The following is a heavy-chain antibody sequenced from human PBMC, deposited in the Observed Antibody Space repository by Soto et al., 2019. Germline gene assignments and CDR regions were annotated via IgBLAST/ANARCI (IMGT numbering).Heavy chain of an antibody. CDR1: GFTFSSYA. J-gene: IGHJ4*02. Sequence: GESLKISCAASGFTFSSYAMHWVRQAPGKGLEWVAVISYDGSNKYYADSVKGRFTISRDNSKNTLYLQMNSLRAEDTAVYYCARGTDYGDYVPPRDYFDYWGQGTLVTVSS. D-gene: IGHD4-17*01. V-gene: IGHV3-30-3*01. CDR2: ISYDGSNK. CDR3: ARGTDYGDYVPPRDYFDY.